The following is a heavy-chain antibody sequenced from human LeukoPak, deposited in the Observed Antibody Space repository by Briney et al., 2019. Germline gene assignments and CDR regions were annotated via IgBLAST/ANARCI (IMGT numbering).Heavy chain of an antibody. Sequence: GGSVKVSCKASGYTFTSYDINWVRQATGQGLEWMGWMNPNSGNTGYAQKFQGRVTITRNTSISTAYMELSSLRSEDTAVYYCARVASVGSSLINWFDPWGQGTLVTVSS. CDR3: ARVASVGSSLINWFDP. CDR1: GYTFTSYD. J-gene: IGHJ5*02. CDR2: MNPNSGNT. V-gene: IGHV1-8*03. D-gene: IGHD6-6*01.